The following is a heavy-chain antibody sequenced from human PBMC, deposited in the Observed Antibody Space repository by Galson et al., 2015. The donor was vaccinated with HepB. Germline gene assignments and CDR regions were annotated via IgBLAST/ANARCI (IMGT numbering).Heavy chain of an antibody. Sequence: LSLTCTVSGGSISSRSYYWAWIRQPPGKGLEWIGHIYSGGSTHYNPSLKSRVTISVDTSKNQFSLKLSSVTAADTAVYYCSKGLLVYYGMDVWGQGTTVTVSS. D-gene: IGHD6-19*01. J-gene: IGHJ6*02. V-gene: IGHV4-39*07. CDR3: SKGLLVYYGMDV. CDR2: IYSGGST. CDR1: GGSISSRSYY.